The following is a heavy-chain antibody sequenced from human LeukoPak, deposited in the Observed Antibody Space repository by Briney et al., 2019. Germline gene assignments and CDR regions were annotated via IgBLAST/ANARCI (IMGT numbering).Heavy chain of an antibody. CDR1: GFPFDDHG. J-gene: IGHJ4*02. D-gene: IGHD6-13*01. Sequence: GSLRLSCAASGFPFDDHGMSWVRQVPGKGLEWVSGIKWDGGSTGYADSVKGRFTISRDNAKNSLYLQMNSLRVEDTAVYHCARGAGSSWYFYFDYWGQGTLVTVSS. CDR2: IKWDGGST. CDR3: ARGAGSSWYFYFDY. V-gene: IGHV3-20*01.